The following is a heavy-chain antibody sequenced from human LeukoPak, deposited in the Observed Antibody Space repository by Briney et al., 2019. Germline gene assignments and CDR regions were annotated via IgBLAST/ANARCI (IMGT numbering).Heavy chain of an antibody. V-gene: IGHV3-73*01. CDR2: IRSKASSYEN. J-gene: IGHJ4*02. CDR3: TSRPLLSYDGSVRTMSDY. D-gene: IGHD5-12*01. CDR1: GFTFNGSV. Sequence: PGGSLRLSCAASGFTFNGSVMHWVRQASGKGLEWVGRIRSKASSYENAYAASVKGRFTSSRDDSKNTAYLQMNSRKTDDTAVYYCTSRPLLSYDGSVRTMSDYWGQGTLVTVSS.